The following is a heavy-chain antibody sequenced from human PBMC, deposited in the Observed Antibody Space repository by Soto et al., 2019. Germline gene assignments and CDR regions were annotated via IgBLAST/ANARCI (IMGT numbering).Heavy chain of an antibody. Sequence: ASVKVSCKASGYTFTSYYMHWVRQAPGQGLEWMGIINPSGGNTSYAQKFRGKVTISADKSITTAYLQWSSLKAADTAMYYCVRSGTSSGRFSDYWGQGTLVTVSS. CDR2: INPSGGNT. CDR1: GYTFTSYY. D-gene: IGHD2-15*01. V-gene: IGHV1-46*01. J-gene: IGHJ4*02. CDR3: VRSGTSSGRFSDY.